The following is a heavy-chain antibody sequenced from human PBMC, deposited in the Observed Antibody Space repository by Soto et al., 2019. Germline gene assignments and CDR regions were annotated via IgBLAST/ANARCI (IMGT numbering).Heavy chain of an antibody. J-gene: IGHJ6*03. CDR2: FYYSGST. V-gene: IGHV4-39*01. CDR3: ARISVASRYMDV. D-gene: IGHD5-12*01. CDR1: GGSISSSSYY. Sequence: QLQLEESGPGLVKPSETLSLTCTVSGGSISSSSYYWGWIRQSPGKGLEWIGSFYYSGSTYYSPSLKSRVTVSGDTSKKQISLRLSSVTAADPAVYYCARISVASRYMDVWGKGSTVTVSS.